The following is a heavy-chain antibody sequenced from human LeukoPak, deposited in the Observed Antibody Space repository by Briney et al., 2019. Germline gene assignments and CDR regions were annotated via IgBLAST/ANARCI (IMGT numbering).Heavy chain of an antibody. D-gene: IGHD3-22*01. CDR2: ISAYNGNT. CDR1: GYTFTSYG. V-gene: IGHV1-18*01. Sequence: ASVKVSCKTSGYTFTSYGISWVRQAPGQGLEWTGWISAYNGNTNYAQKLQGRVTMTTDTSTSTAYMKLRSLRSDDTAVYYCAREVPYDSSRYYQPFDYWGQGTLVTVSS. CDR3: AREVPYDSSRYYQPFDY. J-gene: IGHJ4*02.